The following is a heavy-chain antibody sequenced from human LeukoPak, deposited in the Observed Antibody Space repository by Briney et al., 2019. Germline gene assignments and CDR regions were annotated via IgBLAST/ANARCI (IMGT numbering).Heavy chain of an antibody. J-gene: IGHJ3*02. V-gene: IGHV1-8*01. CDR2: MNPNSGNT. CDR1: GYTSTSYD. D-gene: IGHD4-17*01. Sequence: ASVKVSCKASGYTSTSYDINWVRQATGQGLEWMGWMNPNSGNTGYAQKFQGRVTMTRNTSISTAYMELSSLRSEDTAVYYCARPPGLRRKHAFDIWGQGTMVTVSS. CDR3: ARPPGLRRKHAFDI.